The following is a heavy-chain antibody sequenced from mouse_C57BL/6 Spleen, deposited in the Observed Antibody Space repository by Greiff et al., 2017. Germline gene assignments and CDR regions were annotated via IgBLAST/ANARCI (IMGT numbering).Heavy chain of an antibody. CDR3: ASSNYYVGSPYFDV. D-gene: IGHD1-1*01. V-gene: IGHV1-52*01. Sequence: QVQLKQPGAELVRPGSSVKLSCKASGYTFTSYWMHWVKQRPIQGLEWIGNIDPSDSETHYNQKFKDKATLTVDKSSSTAYMQLRSLTSEYSAVYYCASSNYYVGSPYFDVWGTGTTVTVSS. CDR2: IDPSDSET. J-gene: IGHJ1*03. CDR1: GYTFTSYW.